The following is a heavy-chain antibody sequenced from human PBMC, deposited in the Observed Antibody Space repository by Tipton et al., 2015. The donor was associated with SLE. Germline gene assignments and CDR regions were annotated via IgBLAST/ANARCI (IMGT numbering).Heavy chain of an antibody. Sequence: TLSLTCNVSGSFIRNSGYYWVWIRQFPGKGLEWIGGVYYSGPTYYNPSLKSRVDISVDFSKNEFSLRLTSVTATDTAVYYCARRDYYYYFMDIWGKGTTVTVSS. CDR2: VYYSGPT. J-gene: IGHJ6*04. CDR3: ARRDYYYYFMDI. CDR1: GSFIRNSGYY. V-gene: IGHV4-39*01.